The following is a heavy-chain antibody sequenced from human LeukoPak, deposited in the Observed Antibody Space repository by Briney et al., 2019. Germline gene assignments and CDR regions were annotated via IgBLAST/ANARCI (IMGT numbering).Heavy chain of an antibody. CDR2: ISDGGART. CDR1: GFTFTNYA. J-gene: IGHJ4*02. CDR3: AKSGLGQDGGYYNAYFDY. V-gene: IGHV3-23*01. D-gene: IGHD3-3*01. Sequence: GGSLSLSCAASGFTFTNYAMSWVRQAPGKGLGWVSVISDGGARTYYAGSVKGRFTISRDNSKSTLYLQMNSLRAEDTAVYYCAKSGLGQDGGYYNAYFDYWGQGSLVTVSS.